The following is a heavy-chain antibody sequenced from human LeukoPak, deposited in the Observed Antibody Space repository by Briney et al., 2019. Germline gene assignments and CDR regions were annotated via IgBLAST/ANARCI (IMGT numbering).Heavy chain of an antibody. J-gene: IGHJ4*02. D-gene: IGHD1-26*01. V-gene: IGHV3-23*01. CDR2: ISGSGGST. Sequence: QAGGSLRLSCAASGFTFSSYAMSWVRQAPGKGLEWVSAISGSGGSTYYADSVKGRFTISRDNYKNTLYLQMNSLRAEDTAVYYCGKDDGLKWELPTTIYWGQGTLVTVSS. CDR1: GFTFSSYA. CDR3: GKDDGLKWELPTTIY.